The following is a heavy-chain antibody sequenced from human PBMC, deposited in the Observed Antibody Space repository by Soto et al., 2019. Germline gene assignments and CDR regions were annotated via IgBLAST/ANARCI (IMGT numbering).Heavy chain of an antibody. CDR3: ARGRYGNY. CDR1: GYTFTSYG. D-gene: IGHD1-1*01. Sequence: QVRLVQSGAEVKKPGASVKVSCKGSGYTFTSYGITWVRQAPGQGLEWMGWISAHNGNTNYAQKLQGRVTVTRDTSTSTAYLELRSRRSDDTAVYYCARGRYGNYWGQGALVTVSS. CDR2: ISAHNGNT. J-gene: IGHJ4*02. V-gene: IGHV1-18*01.